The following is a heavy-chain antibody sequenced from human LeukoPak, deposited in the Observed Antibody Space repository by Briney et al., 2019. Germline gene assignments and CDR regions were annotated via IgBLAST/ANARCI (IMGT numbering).Heavy chain of an antibody. J-gene: IGHJ5*02. Sequence: GGSLRLSCAASGFTFSSYSMNWVRQAPGKGLDWVSSISSSSSYVYYADSVKGRFTISRDNAKNSLYLQMNSLRAEDTAVYYCAREMLAAVAAQSWGQGTLVTVSS. CDR1: GFTFSSYS. D-gene: IGHD6-19*01. CDR2: ISSSSSYV. V-gene: IGHV3-21*01. CDR3: AREMLAAVAAQS.